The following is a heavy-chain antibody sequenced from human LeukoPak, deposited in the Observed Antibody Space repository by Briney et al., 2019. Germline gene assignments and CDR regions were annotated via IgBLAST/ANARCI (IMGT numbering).Heavy chain of an antibody. CDR2: ISSSGSTI. CDR3: AREPPTIIAAAGTVDY. V-gene: IGHV3-48*03. J-gene: IGHJ4*02. D-gene: IGHD6-13*01. Sequence: PGGSLRLSCAASGFTFSSYEMNWVRQAPGKGLEWVSYISSSGSTICYADSVKGRFTISRDNAKNSLYLQMNSLRAEDTAVYYCAREPPTIIAAAGTVDYWGQGTLVTVSS. CDR1: GFTFSSYE.